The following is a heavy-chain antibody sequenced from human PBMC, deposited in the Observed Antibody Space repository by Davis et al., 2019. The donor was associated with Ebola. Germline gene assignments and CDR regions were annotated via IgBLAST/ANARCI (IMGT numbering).Heavy chain of an antibody. CDR1: GYTFSNYA. D-gene: IGHD6-13*01. V-gene: IGHV1-18*01. J-gene: IGHJ4*02. CDR2: IGTYNGNT. Sequence: ASVKVSCKASGYTFSNYAFSWVRQAPGQGLEWLGWIGTYNGNTHYAQKLQGRITLTTDTSSTTAYMELRSLTSDDTAIYYCARDHSSLDYWGQGTLVTVSS. CDR3: ARDHSSLDY.